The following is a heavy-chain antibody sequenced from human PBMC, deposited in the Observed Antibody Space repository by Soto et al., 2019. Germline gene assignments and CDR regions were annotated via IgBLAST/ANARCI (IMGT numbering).Heavy chain of an antibody. CDR3: ARGRGHIVVVTAIRPAYYFDY. Sequence: SDTLSLTCTVTSGSISSYYWSWIRQPPWKGLEWIGYIYYSGSTNYNPSLKSRVTISVDTSKNQFSLKLSSVTAADTAVYYSARGRGHIVVVTAIRPAYYFDYWGQGTLVTVS. J-gene: IGHJ4*02. V-gene: IGHV4-59*01. CDR2: IYYSGST. D-gene: IGHD2-21*02. CDR1: SGSISSYY.